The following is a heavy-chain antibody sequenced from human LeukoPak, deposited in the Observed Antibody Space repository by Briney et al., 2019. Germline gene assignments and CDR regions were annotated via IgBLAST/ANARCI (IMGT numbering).Heavy chain of an antibody. Sequence: GGSLRLSCAASGFTFSSYGMHWVRQAPGKGLEWVAVISYDGSNKYYADSVKGRFTISRDNSKNTLYLQMNSLRAEDTAVYYCAKGHSSSWYRLRVDYWGQGTLVTVSS. CDR2: ISYDGSNK. V-gene: IGHV3-30*18. J-gene: IGHJ4*02. D-gene: IGHD6-13*01. CDR3: AKGHSSSWYRLRVDY. CDR1: GFTFSSYG.